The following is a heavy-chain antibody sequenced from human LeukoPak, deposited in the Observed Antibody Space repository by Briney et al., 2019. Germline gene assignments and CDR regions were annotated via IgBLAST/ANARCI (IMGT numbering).Heavy chain of an antibody. CDR3: ARRVYDYVWGTLNWFDP. D-gene: IGHD3-16*01. Sequence: GGSLRLSCAASGFTFSSYWMSWVRQAPGKGLEWVANIKQDGSEKYYVDSVKGRFTISRDNAKNSLYLQMNSLRAEDTAVYYCARRVYDYVWGTLNWFDPWGQGTLVTVSS. CDR2: IKQDGSEK. CDR1: GFTFSSYW. V-gene: IGHV3-7*01. J-gene: IGHJ5*02.